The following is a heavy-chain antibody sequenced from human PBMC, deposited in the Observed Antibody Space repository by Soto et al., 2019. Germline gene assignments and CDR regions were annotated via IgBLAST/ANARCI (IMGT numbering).Heavy chain of an antibody. CDR1: GYSFTSYG. CDR3: AREPAAGDWFDP. J-gene: IGHJ5*02. CDR2: INTYNGNT. V-gene: IGHV1-18*01. Sequence: QVQLVQSGAEVKKPGASVKVSCKASGYSFTSYGITWVRQAPGQGLEWMGWINTYNGNTNYAQKLQGRVTMTTDTSTSTADKELRSLRSDDTAVYYCAREPAAGDWFDPWGQGTLVTVSS. D-gene: IGHD6-13*01.